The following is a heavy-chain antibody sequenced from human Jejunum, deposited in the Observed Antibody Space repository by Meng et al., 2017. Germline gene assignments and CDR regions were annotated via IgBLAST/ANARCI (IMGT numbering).Heavy chain of an antibody. D-gene: IGHD1-26*01. J-gene: IGHJ4*02. CDR1: GYSFAKYA. V-gene: IGHV1-3*04. CDR3: ATSDSDRGWVFDY. Sequence: AQLVHTGAEVKKPGASVRLSCKPSGYSFAKYAVHWVRQAPRQGLEWMGWINTGNGNTKYSDTFQGRVTITRDTSANTVYLDLNSLRSEDTALFYCATSDSDRGWVFDYWGQGTLVTVSS. CDR2: INTGNGNT.